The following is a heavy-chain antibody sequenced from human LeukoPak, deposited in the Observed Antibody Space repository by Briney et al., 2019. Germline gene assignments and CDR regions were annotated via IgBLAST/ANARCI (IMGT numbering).Heavy chain of an antibody. CDR3: ARVPSSGWPYYYYYMDV. D-gene: IGHD6-19*01. J-gene: IGHJ6*03. Sequence: PSETLSLTCTVSGGSISSSSYYWGWIRQPPGKGLEWIGSIYYSGSTYYNPSLKSRVTISVDTSKNQFSLKLSSVTVADTAVYYCARVPSSGWPYYYYYMDVWGKGTTVTISS. CDR1: GGSISSSSYY. CDR2: IYYSGST. V-gene: IGHV4-39*01.